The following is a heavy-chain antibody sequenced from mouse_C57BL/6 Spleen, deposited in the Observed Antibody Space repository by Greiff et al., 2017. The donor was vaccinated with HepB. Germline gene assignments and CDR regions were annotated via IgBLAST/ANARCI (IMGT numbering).Heavy chain of an antibody. CDR2: IYPRSGNT. CDR1: GYTFTSYG. D-gene: IGHD2-14*01. Sequence: LVESGAELARPGASVKLSCKASGYTFTSYGISWVKQRTGQGLEWIGEIYPRSGNTYYNEKFKGKATLTADKSSSTAYMELRSLTSEDSAVYFCARSREYDPLYAMDYWGQGTSVTVSS. J-gene: IGHJ4*01. V-gene: IGHV1-81*01. CDR3: ARSREYDPLYAMDY.